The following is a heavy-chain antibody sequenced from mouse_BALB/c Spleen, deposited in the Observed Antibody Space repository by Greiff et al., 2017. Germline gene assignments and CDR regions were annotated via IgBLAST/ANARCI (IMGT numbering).Heavy chain of an antibody. D-gene: IGHD2-10*01. V-gene: IGHV3-2*02. CDR1: GYSITSDYA. CDR2: ISYSGST. CDR3: ARSGPAYYGNAWFAY. Sequence: VQLKQSGPGLVKPSQSLSLTCTVTGYSITSDYAWNWIRQFPGNKLEWMGYISYSGSTSYNPSLKSRISITRDTSKNQFFLQLNSVTTEDTATYYCARSGPAYYGNAWFAYWGQGTLVTVSA. J-gene: IGHJ3*01.